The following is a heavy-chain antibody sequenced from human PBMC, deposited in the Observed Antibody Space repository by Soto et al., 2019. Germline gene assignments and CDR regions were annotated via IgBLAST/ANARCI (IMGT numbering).Heavy chain of an antibody. CDR3: ARDYSGTFDI. CDR2: IYYSGST. Sequence: SEPLSPTFTASGGSISSGGYYWSWIRQHPGKGLEWIGYIYYSGSTYYNPSLKSRVTISVDTSKNQFSLKLSSVTAADTAVYYCARDYSGTFDIWGQGTMVTVSS. V-gene: IGHV4-31*03. CDR1: GGSISSGGYY. J-gene: IGHJ3*02. D-gene: IGHD2-21*01.